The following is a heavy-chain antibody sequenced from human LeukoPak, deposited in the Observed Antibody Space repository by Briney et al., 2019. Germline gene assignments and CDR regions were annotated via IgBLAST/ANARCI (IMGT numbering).Heavy chain of an antibody. J-gene: IGHJ5*02. CDR3: ARDRAAHQDGVEFDP. V-gene: IGHV3-66*03. Sequence: GGSLRLSCAVSGFSVSDYYMSWVRQAPGKGLEWVGLIRDSGAVFYADFVRGRFAISRDESENTRYLQMNGLRVEDTAVYFCARDRAAHQDGVEFDPWGQGTPVTVSS. CDR2: IRDSGAV. CDR1: GFSVSDYY. D-gene: IGHD2-2*01.